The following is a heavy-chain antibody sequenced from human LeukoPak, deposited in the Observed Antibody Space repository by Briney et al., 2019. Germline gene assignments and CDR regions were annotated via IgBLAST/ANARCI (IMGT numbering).Heavy chain of an antibody. D-gene: IGHD5-12*01. CDR2: INPSGGST. CDR1: GYTFTSYY. CDR3: AREWSGYQLGYYFDY. V-gene: IGHV1-46*01. Sequence: ASEKVSCKASGYTFTSYYMHWVRQAPGQGLKWMGIINPSGGSTSYAQKFQGRVTMTRDTSTSTVYMELSSLRSEDTAVYYCAREWSGYQLGYYFDYWGQGTLVTVSS. J-gene: IGHJ4*02.